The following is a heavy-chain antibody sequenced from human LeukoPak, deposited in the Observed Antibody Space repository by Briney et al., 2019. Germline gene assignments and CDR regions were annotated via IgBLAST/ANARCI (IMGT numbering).Heavy chain of an antibody. Sequence: SETLSLTCTVSGGSISSGGYYWSWIRQHPGKGLEWIGYIYYSGSTYYNPSLKSRVTISVDTSKNQFSLKLSSVTAADTAVYYCASLFCSSTSCYLGYWGQGTLVTVSS. CDR1: GGSISSGGYY. V-gene: IGHV4-31*03. CDR3: ASLFCSSTSCYLGY. CDR2: IYYSGST. J-gene: IGHJ4*02. D-gene: IGHD2-2*01.